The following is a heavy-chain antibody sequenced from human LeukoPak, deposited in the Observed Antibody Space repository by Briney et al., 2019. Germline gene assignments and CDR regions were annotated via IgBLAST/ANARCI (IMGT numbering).Heavy chain of an antibody. D-gene: IGHD3-9*01. J-gene: IGHJ4*02. CDR3: ARLEDYDILTGFDY. CDR1: GFTFNSYW. V-gene: IGHV3-7*01. Sequence: PGGSLRLSCAASGFTFNSYWMSWVRQAPGKGLEWVANIKQGGSEKYYVDSVKGRFTISRDNAKNSLYLQMNSLRAEDTALYYCARLEDYDILTGFDYWGQGTLVTVSS. CDR2: IKQGGSEK.